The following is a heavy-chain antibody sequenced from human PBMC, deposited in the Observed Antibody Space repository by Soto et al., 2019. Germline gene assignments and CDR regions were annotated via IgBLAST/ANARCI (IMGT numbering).Heavy chain of an antibody. CDR1: RGSVSSQTHF. CDR3: VREDMSGTYYFDA. D-gene: IGHD1-26*01. V-gene: IGHV4-61*01. J-gene: IGHJ4*02. Sequence: QVQLQESGPGLLKPSETLTLTCTVTRGSVSSQTHFWTWIRQPPAKGLEWIGYKYYSGISNYNPSLQSRVTISVDTSKNQFSLRLTSVTAADTAVYYCVREDMSGTYYFDAWGQGALVTVSS. CDR2: KYYSGIS.